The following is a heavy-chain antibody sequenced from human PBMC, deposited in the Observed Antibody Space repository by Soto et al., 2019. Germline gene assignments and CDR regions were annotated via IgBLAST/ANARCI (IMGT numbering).Heavy chain of an antibody. J-gene: IGHJ6*02. CDR1: GYSFSSYW. CDR2: IYPGDSDT. CDR3: ARHSTQRGMDV. Sequence: GESLKISCKGSGYSFSSYWVAWARQMPGKGLEGMWIIYPGDSDTRYSPSFQGQATISADKSISTAYLQWGSLKASDTAMYYCARHSTQRGMDVWGQGTTVTVSS. V-gene: IGHV5-51*01. D-gene: IGHD2-2*01.